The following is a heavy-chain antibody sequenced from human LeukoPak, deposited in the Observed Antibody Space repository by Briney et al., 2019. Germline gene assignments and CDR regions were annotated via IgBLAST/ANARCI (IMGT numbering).Heavy chain of an antibody. D-gene: IGHD6-6*01. J-gene: IGHJ4*02. CDR3: VKMTSIEYSSSAPFDH. Sequence: GGSLRLSCAASGLTFEDYAMHWVRQGPGKGLEWVSGISWNGDSIGYADSVKGRFTISRDNAKNSLYMQVNSLRGEDTALYYCVKMTSIEYSSSAPFDHWGQGTLVTVST. CDR2: ISWNGDSI. CDR1: GLTFEDYA. V-gene: IGHV3-9*01.